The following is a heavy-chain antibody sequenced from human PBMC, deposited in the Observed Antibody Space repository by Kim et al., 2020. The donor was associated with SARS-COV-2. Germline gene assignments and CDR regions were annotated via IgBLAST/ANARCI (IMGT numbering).Heavy chain of an antibody. Sequence: SETLSLTCAVYGGSFSGYYWSWIRQPPGKGLEWIGEINHSGSTNYNPSLKSRVTISVDTSKNQFSLKLSSVTAADTAVYYCARGSTIDYDSSGYYFSWFDPWGQGTLVTVSS. CDR1: GGSFSGYY. V-gene: IGHV4-34*01. CDR2: INHSGST. CDR3: ARGSTIDYDSSGYYFSWFDP. J-gene: IGHJ5*02. D-gene: IGHD3-22*01.